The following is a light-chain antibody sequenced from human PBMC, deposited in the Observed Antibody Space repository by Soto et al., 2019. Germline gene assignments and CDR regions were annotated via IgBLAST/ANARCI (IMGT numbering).Light chain of an antibody. CDR2: DVS. V-gene: IGLV2-14*01. CDR3: SSYTSSSTQV. CDR1: SSDVGGYNY. Sequence: AQTQPASESGSPGQSITISCTGTSSDVGGYNYVSWYQQHPGKAPKLMIYDVSNRPSGVSNRFSGSKSGNTASLTISGLQAEDEADYYCSSYTSSSTQVFGTGTKVTV. J-gene: IGLJ1*01.